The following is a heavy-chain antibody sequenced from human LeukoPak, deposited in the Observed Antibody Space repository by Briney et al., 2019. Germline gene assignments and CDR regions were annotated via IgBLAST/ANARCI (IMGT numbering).Heavy chain of an antibody. CDR2: IIPIFGTA. CDR3: ARAESITMVRGVHPPYYYYYGMDV. Sequence: WASVKVSCTASGGTFSSYAISWVRQATGQGLEWMGGIIPIFGTANYAQKFQGRVTITADESTSTAYMELSSLRSEDTAVYYCARAESITMVRGVHPPYYYYYGMDVWGKGTTVTVSS. CDR1: GGTFSSYA. V-gene: IGHV1-69*13. J-gene: IGHJ6*04. D-gene: IGHD3-10*01.